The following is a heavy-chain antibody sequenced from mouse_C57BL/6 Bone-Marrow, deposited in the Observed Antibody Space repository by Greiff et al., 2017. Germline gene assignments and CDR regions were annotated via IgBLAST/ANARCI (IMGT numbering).Heavy chain of an antibody. CDR3: ARQLRAY. Sequence: EVKVVESGGDLVKPGGSLKLSCAASGFTFSSYGMSWVRQTPDKRLEWVATISSGGSYTYYPDSVKGRFTISRDNAKNTLYLQMSSLKSEDTAMYDCARQLRAYWGQGTLVTVSA. V-gene: IGHV5-6*01. CDR2: ISSGGSYT. CDR1: GFTFSSYG. D-gene: IGHD3-2*02. J-gene: IGHJ3*01.